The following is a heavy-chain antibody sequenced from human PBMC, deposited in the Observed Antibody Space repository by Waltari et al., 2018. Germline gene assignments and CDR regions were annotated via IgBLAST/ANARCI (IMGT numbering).Heavy chain of an antibody. D-gene: IGHD4-17*01. CDR1: GFTYSAYW. V-gene: IGHV3-74*01. Sequence: EVQLVESGGGLVQPGGSLRLSCAASGFTYSAYWMHLVRQAPGKGLVWVSRSNSDGSSTSYADSVKGRFTISKDNAKNTVYLQMNSLRAEDTAIYYCARGARRTTVTTGWWYFDLWGRGTLVTVSS. CDR2: SNSDGSST. CDR3: ARGARRTTVTTGWWYFDL. J-gene: IGHJ2*01.